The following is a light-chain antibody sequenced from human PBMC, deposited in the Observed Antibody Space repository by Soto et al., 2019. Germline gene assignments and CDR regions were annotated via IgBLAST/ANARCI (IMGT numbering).Light chain of an antibody. CDR1: QSVSSSY. CDR3: QQYGSSPLT. J-gene: IGKJ3*01. V-gene: IGKV3-20*01. CDR2: DTS. Sequence: EIVLTQSPGTLSLSPGERATLSCRASQSVSSSYLAWYQQKPGQAPRLLIYDTSSRATRIPDRFSGSGSGTDFTLTISRLEPVDLAVYYCQQYGSSPLTFGPGTKVDIK.